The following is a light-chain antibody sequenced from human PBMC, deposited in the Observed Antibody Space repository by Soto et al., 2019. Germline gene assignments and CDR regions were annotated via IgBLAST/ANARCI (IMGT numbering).Light chain of an antibody. Sequence: ENLLTQSPGTLSLSPGEGATLSCRASRGVSANYLAWYQQKPGQAPTLLIYGASIRAAGIPDRFSGSGSGTDFTLTISRLEPEDFAVYYCHQYDRWTFGQGTKVDI. J-gene: IGKJ1*01. CDR3: HQYDRWT. CDR2: GAS. V-gene: IGKV3-20*01. CDR1: RGVSANY.